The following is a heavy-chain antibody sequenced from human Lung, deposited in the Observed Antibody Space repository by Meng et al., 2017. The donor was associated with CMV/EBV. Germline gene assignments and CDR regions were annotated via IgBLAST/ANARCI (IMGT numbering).Heavy chain of an antibody. CDR2: IRHDGTNK. Sequence: GGSLRLSCAASGFRFDDYGMHWVRQTPGKGLEWVAFIRHDGTNKFYGDSVKGRFTISRDNSKNTVYLQMNSLRPEGTAVYYCAKDLLLFGGPNAYFDQWGQGTLVTVSS. CDR3: AKDLLLFGGPNAYFDQ. D-gene: IGHD3-16*01. J-gene: IGHJ4*02. V-gene: IGHV3-30*02. CDR1: GFRFDDYG.